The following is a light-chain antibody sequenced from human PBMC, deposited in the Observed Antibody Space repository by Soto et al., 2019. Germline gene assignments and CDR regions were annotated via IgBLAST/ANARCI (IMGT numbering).Light chain of an antibody. V-gene: IGKV3-20*01. CDR3: QQYDNLPPLT. J-gene: IGKJ4*01. Sequence: EIVLTQSPGTLSLSPGERATLSCRASKSVSSSYLAWYQQKPGQAPRLLIYGASSRATGIPDRFSGSGSGTDFTLTISRLEPEDFAVYYCQQYDNLPPLTFGGGTKVEIK. CDR2: GAS. CDR1: KSVSSSY.